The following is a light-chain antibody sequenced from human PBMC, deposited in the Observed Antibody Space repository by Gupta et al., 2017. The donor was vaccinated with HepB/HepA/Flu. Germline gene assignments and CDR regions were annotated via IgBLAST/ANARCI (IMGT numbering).Light chain of an antibody. CDR3: QQYCSYPLFT. CDR2: AAS. V-gene: IGKV3-20*01. CDR1: QSVSSSY. Sequence: EIVLTQSPGTLSLSPGDTATLACRARQSVSSSYLAWYQQRPGQAPRLLIYAASSRDTGIPDRYSHSGFGKYFTLTISRRELEDFARYYIQQYCSYPLFTFGPGTKVDVK. J-gene: IGKJ3*01.